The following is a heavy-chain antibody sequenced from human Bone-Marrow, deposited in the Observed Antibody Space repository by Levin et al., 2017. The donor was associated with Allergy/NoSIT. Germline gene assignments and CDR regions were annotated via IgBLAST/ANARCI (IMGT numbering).Heavy chain of an antibody. V-gene: IGHV4-39*07. D-gene: IGHD6-19*01. CDR3: SGAPIGGSGWYVDY. CDR1: GDSISSNSYY. J-gene: IGHJ4*02. Sequence: SETLSLTCTVSGDSISSNSYYWSWIRQPPGKGLEWIGTVYYSGSTYYNPSLKRRVTISVDKSKNQVSLKLTSMTAADAAVYYCSGAPIGGSGWYVDYWGQGTLVTVSS. CDR2: VYYSGST.